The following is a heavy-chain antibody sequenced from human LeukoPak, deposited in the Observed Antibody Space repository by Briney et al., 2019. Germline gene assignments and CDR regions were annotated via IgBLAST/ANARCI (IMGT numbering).Heavy chain of an antibody. CDR1: GYTFTGYY. CDR3: ARAGYYYDSSGYYYPFDY. CDR2: INPNSGGT. J-gene: IGHJ4*02. Sequence: ASVKVSCKAAGYTFTGYYMHWVRQVPGQGLEWMGWINPNSGGTNYAQKFQGRVTMTRDTSISTAYMELSRLRSDDTAVYYCARAGYYYDSSGYYYPFDYWGQGTLVTVSS. V-gene: IGHV1-2*02. D-gene: IGHD3-22*01.